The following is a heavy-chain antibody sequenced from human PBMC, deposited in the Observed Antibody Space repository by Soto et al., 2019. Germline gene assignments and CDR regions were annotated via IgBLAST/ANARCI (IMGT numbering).Heavy chain of an antibody. CDR1: GLTFNIFA. J-gene: IGHJ4*02. Sequence: PGWSLRLSCAASGLTFNIFAFHWVRQAPGKGLEWLSDISYGVREVHYSDPVKARFTISRDSSTNTVYLQMNSLRNDDTAVYYCASDPLAVTGSLVDYWGQGTLVTGSS. V-gene: IGHV3-30-3*01. CDR2: ISYGVREV. CDR3: ASDPLAVTGSLVDY. D-gene: IGHD3-9*01.